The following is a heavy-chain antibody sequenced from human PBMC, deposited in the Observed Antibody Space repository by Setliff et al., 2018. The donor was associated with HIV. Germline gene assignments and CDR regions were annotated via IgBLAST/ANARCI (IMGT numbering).Heavy chain of an antibody. D-gene: IGHD3-16*01. CDR1: GYTFTSYD. J-gene: IGHJ4*02. V-gene: IGHV1-8*01. CDR2: MNPRSGNT. CDR3: ARGEWVIWGDFDH. Sequence: ASVKVSCKASGYTFTSYDISWVRQATGQGLEWMGWMNPRSGNTGYGQKFQGRVTMTRDTATTTAYMELSSLTSEDTAVYYCARGEWVIWGDFDHWGQGTLVTVSS.